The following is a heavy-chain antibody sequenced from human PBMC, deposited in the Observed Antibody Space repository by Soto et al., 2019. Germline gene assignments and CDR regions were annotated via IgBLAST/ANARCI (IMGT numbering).Heavy chain of an antibody. V-gene: IGHV4-30-4*01. CDR3: ARDRGRDWFDP. D-gene: IGHD3-10*01. CDR1: GGSISSGDYY. J-gene: IGHJ5*02. Sequence: LSLTCTVSGGSISSGDYYWSWIRQPPGKGLEWIGYIYYSGSTYYNPSLKSRVTISVDTSKNQFSLKLSSVTAADTDVYYCARDRGRDWFDPWGQGTLVTGSS. CDR2: IYYSGST.